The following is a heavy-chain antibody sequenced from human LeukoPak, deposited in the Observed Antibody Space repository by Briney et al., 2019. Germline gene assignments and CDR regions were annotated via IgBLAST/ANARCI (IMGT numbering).Heavy chain of an antibody. CDR3: ASLSYSSGWYSYYYYYYYMDV. CDR1: GYTFTNSY. D-gene: IGHD6-19*01. V-gene: IGHV1-2*02. Sequence: ASVKVSCKASGYTFTNSYIHWVRQAPGQGLEWMGWINPNSGGTNYAQKFQGRVTMTRDTSISTAYMELSRLRSDDTAVYYCASLSYSSGWYSYYYYYYYMDVWGKGTTVTVSS. CDR2: INPNSGGT. J-gene: IGHJ6*03.